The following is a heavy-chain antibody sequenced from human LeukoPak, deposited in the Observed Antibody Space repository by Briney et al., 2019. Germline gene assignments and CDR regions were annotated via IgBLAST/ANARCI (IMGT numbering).Heavy chain of an antibody. CDR3: AWWKRFSGSRPLEDAFDI. D-gene: IGHD1-1*01. CDR1: GFTFSDYY. Sequence: PGGSLRLSCAASGFTFSDYYMSWIRQAPGEGLEWVSYISSSGSTIYYADSVKGRFTISRNNAKNSLYLQMNSLRAEDTAVYYCAWWKRFSGSRPLEDAFDIWGQGTMVTVSS. CDR2: ISSSGSTI. V-gene: IGHV3-11*01. J-gene: IGHJ3*02.